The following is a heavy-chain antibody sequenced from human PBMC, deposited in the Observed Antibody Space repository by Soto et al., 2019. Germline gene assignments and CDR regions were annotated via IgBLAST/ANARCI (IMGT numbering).Heavy chain of an antibody. CDR3: ARDRRFKGRDYGDSLRYGLDV. Sequence: PPETLALACTLCDGSINIFYWGWIRQSPGKGLDLIGYLYYSGSTYYNPSLKGRVTISVDTSKSQLSLKLNSVTAADTAVYYCARDRRFKGRDYGDSLRYGLDVWGQGTTVTVSS. D-gene: IGHD4-17*01. CDR1: DGSINIFY. CDR2: LYYSGST. V-gene: IGHV4-59*01. J-gene: IGHJ6*02.